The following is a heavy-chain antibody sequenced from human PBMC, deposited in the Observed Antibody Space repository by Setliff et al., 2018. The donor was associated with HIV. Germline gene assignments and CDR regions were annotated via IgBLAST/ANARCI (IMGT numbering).Heavy chain of an antibody. Sequence: SETLSLTCSVSGYSLSSASYWGWIRQSPEKGLEWIGSISLSGSTYYNPSLQSRVTISIDMSKNHFSLNLKSVTAADPAIYYCARGLTAPAAAGSWGQGTLVTVSS. CDR2: ISLSGST. V-gene: IGHV4-38-2*02. D-gene: IGHD6-13*01. J-gene: IGHJ5*02. CDR1: GYSLSSASY. CDR3: ARGLTAPAAAGS.